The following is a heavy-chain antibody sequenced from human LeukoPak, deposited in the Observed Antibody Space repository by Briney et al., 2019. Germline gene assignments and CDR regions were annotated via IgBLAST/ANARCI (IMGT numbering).Heavy chain of an antibody. D-gene: IGHD2-15*01. CDR1: GGTFSSYA. Sequence: ASVKVSCKASGGTFSSYAISWVRQAPGQGLEWMGWINAGNGNTKYSQEFQGRVTITRDTSASTAYMELRSLRSDDTAVYYCARDLRFKLQRPGDFDYWGQGTLVTVSS. CDR3: ARDLRFKLQRPGDFDY. V-gene: IGHV1-3*01. CDR2: INAGNGNT. J-gene: IGHJ4*02.